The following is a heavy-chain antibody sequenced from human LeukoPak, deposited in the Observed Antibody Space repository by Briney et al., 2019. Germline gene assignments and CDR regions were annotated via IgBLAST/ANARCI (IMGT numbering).Heavy chain of an antibody. CDR2: IWYDGSNK. CDR1: GVTFSSYG. CDR3: ARDHDYYDSSGPFDY. J-gene: IGHJ4*02. Sequence: GGSLRLSCAASGVTFSSYGMHWVRQAPGKGLEWVAVIWYDGSNKYYADSVKGRFTISRDNSKNTLYLQMNSLRAEDTAVYYCARDHDYYDSSGPFDYWGQGTLVTVSS. D-gene: IGHD3-22*01. V-gene: IGHV3-33*01.